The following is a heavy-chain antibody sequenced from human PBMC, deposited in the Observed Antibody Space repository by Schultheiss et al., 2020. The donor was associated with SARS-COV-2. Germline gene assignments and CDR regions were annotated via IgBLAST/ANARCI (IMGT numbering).Heavy chain of an antibody. CDR1: GGSFSGYY. V-gene: IGHV4-34*01. CDR3: ARLRISGWFDP. J-gene: IGHJ5*02. Sequence: SETLSLTCAVYGGSFSGYYWSWIRQPPGKGLEWIGEINHSGSTNYNPSLKSRVTTSVDTSKNQFSLKLSSVTAADTAVYYCARLRISGWFDPWGQGTLVTVSS. CDR2: INHSGST. D-gene: IGHD2-15*01.